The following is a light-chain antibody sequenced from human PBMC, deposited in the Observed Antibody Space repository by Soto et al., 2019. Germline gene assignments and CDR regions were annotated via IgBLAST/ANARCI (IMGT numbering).Light chain of an antibody. CDR3: QHYNSYSEA. CDR2: KAS. J-gene: IGKJ1*01. Sequence: DIQMTQSPSTLSGSVGDRVTITCRASQTISSWLAWYQQKPGKAPKLLIYKASTLKSGVPSRFSGRGSGTEFTLHISSLQPDDLGTYYRQHYNSYSEAFRQRTKVDIK. V-gene: IGKV1-5*03. CDR1: QTISSW.